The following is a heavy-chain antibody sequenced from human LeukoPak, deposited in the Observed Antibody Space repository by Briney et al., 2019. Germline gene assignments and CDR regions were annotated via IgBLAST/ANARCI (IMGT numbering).Heavy chain of an antibody. CDR2: IYYSGST. J-gene: IGHJ4*02. V-gene: IGHV4-59*01. D-gene: IGHD4-17*01. CDR1: GGSISSYY. CDR3: ARDSTTVTGYFDY. Sequence: PSETLSLTCTVSGGSISSYYWSWIRQPPGKGLEWIGYIYYSGSTNYNPPLKSRVTISVDTSKNQFSLKLSSVTAADTAVYYCARDSTTVTGYFDYWGQGTLVTVSS.